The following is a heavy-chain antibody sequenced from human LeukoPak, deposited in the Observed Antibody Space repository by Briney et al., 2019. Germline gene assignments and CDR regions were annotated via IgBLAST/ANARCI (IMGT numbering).Heavy chain of an antibody. D-gene: IGHD2-2*01. Sequence: ASVKVSCKASGYTFTGYYMQWVRQAPGQGLEWMGRINPNSGGTNYAQKFQGRVTMTRDTSISTAYMELSRLRSDDTAVYYCARFGGYCSSTSCSHNWFDPWGQGTLVTVSS. CDR2: INPNSGGT. CDR3: ARFGGYCSSTSCSHNWFDP. J-gene: IGHJ5*02. V-gene: IGHV1-2*06. CDR1: GYTFTGYY.